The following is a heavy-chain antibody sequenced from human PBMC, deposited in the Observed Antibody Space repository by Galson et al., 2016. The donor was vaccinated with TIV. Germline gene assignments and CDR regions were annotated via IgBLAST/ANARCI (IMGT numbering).Heavy chain of an antibody. D-gene: IGHD4-17*01. J-gene: IGHJ4*02. CDR2: MNPNSGNT. CDR1: GYTFTSYD. V-gene: IGHV1-8*02. Sequence: SVKVSCKASGYTFTSYDINWVRQATGQGLGWMGWMNPNSGNTGYAQKFRGRVTMTRNTSVRTAYMEPSSLRSEDTAVYYCARSGDYGDYWGQGTLVTVSS. CDR3: ARSGDYGDY.